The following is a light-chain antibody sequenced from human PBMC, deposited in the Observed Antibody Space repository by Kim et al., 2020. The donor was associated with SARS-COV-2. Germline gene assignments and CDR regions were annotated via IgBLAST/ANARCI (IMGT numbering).Light chain of an antibody. CDR1: QSISSW. J-gene: IGKJ1*01. CDR2: DAS. Sequence: GDTVTITCRASQSISSWLAWYQQKPGKAPKLLIYDASTLESDVPSRFSGSGSGTEFTLTISSLQPDDFTTYYCQQYNFYSWTFGQGTKVDI. V-gene: IGKV1-5*01. CDR3: QQYNFYSWT.